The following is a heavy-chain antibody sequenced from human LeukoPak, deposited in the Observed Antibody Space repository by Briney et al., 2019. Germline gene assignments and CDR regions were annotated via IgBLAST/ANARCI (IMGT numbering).Heavy chain of an antibody. J-gene: IGHJ4*02. Sequence: GGSLRLSCAASGFTFSSYAMSWVRQAPGKGLEWVSAISGSGGSTYYADSVKGRFTISRDNSKNTLYLQMNSLRAEDTAVYYCAKGPIVVVPAAIHRGYWGQGTLVTVSS. D-gene: IGHD2-2*01. CDR1: GFTFSSYA. CDR3: AKGPIVVVPAAIHRGY. CDR2: ISGSGGST. V-gene: IGHV3-23*01.